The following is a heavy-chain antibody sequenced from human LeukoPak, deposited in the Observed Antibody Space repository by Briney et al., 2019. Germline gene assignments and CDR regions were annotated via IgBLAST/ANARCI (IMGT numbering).Heavy chain of an antibody. D-gene: IGHD3-22*01. Sequence: GGSLRLSCAASGFTVSSNYMSWVRQAPGKGLGWVSVIYSGGSTYYADSVKGRFTISRDNSKSTLYLQMNSLRAEDTAVYYCAKEEAGTMIVVVISSFDYWGQGTLVTVSS. V-gene: IGHV3-53*01. CDR2: IYSGGST. J-gene: IGHJ4*02. CDR1: GFTVSSNY. CDR3: AKEEAGTMIVVVISSFDY.